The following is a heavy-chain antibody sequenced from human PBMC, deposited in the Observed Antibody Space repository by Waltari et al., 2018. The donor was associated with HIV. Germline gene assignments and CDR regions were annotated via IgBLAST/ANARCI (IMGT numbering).Heavy chain of an antibody. CDR2: IYTSGST. CDR1: GGSISSYY. J-gene: IGHJ3*02. V-gene: IGHV4-4*07. D-gene: IGHD3-22*01. CDR3: ARGTYYYDSSGHDAFDI. Sequence: QVQLQESGPGLVKPSETLSLTCTVSGGSISSYYWIWIRQPAGKGLEWIGRIYTSGSTNYNPSLKSRVTMSVDTSKNQFSLKLSSVTAADTAVYYCARGTYYYDSSGHDAFDIWGQGTMVTVSS.